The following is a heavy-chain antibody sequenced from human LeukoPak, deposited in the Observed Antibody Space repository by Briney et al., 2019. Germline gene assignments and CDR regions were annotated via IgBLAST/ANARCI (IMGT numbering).Heavy chain of an antibody. D-gene: IGHD4-23*01. CDR1: GFSFSNAW. Sequence: GGSLRLSCATSGFSFSNAWMNWVRQAPGKGLEWVSVIYSGGSTYYADSVKGRFTISRDNSKNTLYLQMNSLRAEDTAVYYCARAAGNSVFYFPFDYWGQGTLVTVSS. V-gene: IGHV3-53*01. CDR3: ARAAGNSVFYFPFDY. CDR2: IYSGGST. J-gene: IGHJ4*02.